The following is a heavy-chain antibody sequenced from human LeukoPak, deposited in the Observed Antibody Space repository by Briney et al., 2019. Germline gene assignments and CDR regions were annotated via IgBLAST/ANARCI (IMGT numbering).Heavy chain of an antibody. CDR3: ARVHMNGRGQESWFDP. Sequence: PSETLSLTCTVSGGSISSYYWSWIRQPPGKGLEWIGYIYYSGSTNYNPSLKSRVTISVDTSKNQFSLKLSSVTAADTAVYYCARVHMNGRGQESWFDPWGQGTLVTVSS. CDR2: IYYSGST. V-gene: IGHV4-59*01. D-gene: IGHD1-26*01. CDR1: GGSISSYY. J-gene: IGHJ5*02.